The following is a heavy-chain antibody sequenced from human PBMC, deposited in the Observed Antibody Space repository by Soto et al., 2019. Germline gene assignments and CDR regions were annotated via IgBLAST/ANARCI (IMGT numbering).Heavy chain of an antibody. CDR2: IGTAGDT. Sequence: EVHLVESGGDLVQPGGSLRLSCAASGFTFSRYDFHWVRQATGKGLEWVSGIGTAGDTYYAGSVKGRFIMSRENAKNSLYLQMNSLRVGDTAVYYCTRGADGFDYWGQGTLVTVSS. V-gene: IGHV3-13*01. D-gene: IGHD3-16*01. CDR1: GFTFSRYD. CDR3: TRGADGFDY. J-gene: IGHJ4*02.